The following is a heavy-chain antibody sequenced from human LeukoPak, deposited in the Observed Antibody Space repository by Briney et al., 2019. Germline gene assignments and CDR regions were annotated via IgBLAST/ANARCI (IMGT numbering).Heavy chain of an antibody. CDR2: ISAYNGNT. V-gene: IGHV1-18*01. CDR1: GYTFTSYG. J-gene: IGHJ4*02. D-gene: IGHD3-10*01. Sequence: ASVKVSCKASGYTFTSYGISWVRQAPGQGLEWMGWISAYNGNTNYAQKLQGRATMTTDTSTSTAYMELRSLRSDHTAVYYCARGGGYYYGSGSYYRSFDYWGQGTLVTVSS. CDR3: ARGGGYYYGSGSYYRSFDY.